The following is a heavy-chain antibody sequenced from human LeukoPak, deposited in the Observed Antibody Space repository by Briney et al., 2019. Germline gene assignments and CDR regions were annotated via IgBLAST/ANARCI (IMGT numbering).Heavy chain of an antibody. D-gene: IGHD3-22*01. CDR2: IIPILGIA. V-gene: IGHV1-69*04. CDR3: ARDPARGSSGYYYSYYFDY. CDR1: GGTFSSYA. Sequence: GASVKVSCKASGGTFSSYAISWVRQAPGQGLEWMGRIIPILGIANYAQKFQGRVTMTRDTSTSTVYMELSSLRSEDTAVYYCARDPARGSSGYYYSYYFDYWGQGTLVTVSS. J-gene: IGHJ4*02.